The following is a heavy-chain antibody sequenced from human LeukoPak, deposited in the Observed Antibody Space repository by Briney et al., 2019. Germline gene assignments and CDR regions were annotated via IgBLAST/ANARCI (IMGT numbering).Heavy chain of an antibody. V-gene: IGHV4-61*02. Sequence: SQTLSLTCTVSGGSISSGSYYWSWIRQPAGKGLEWIGRIYTSGSTNYNPSLKSRVTISVDTSKNQFSLKLSSVTAADTAVYYCARDHSSSWYGDAFDIWGQGTMVTVSS. J-gene: IGHJ3*02. CDR3: ARDHSSSWYGDAFDI. D-gene: IGHD6-13*01. CDR1: GGSISSGSYY. CDR2: IYTSGST.